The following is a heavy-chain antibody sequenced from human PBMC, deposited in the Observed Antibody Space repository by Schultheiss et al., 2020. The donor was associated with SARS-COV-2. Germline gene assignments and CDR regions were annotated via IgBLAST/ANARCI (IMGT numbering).Heavy chain of an antibody. CDR1: GFTFSDYY. CDR2: ISGSGGST. Sequence: GGSLRLSCAASGFTFSDYYMSWVRQAPGKGLEWVSAISGSGGSTYYADSVKGRFTISRDNSKNTLYLQMNSLRAEDTAVYYCAVKYYYDSSGPRRVVSPFGYWGQGTLVTVSS. V-gene: IGHV3-23*01. D-gene: IGHD3-22*01. CDR3: AVKYYYDSSGPRRVVSPFGY. J-gene: IGHJ4*02.